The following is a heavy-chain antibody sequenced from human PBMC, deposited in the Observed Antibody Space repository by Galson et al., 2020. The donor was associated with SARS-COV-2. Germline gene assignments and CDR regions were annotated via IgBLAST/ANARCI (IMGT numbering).Heavy chain of an antibody. Sequence: SQTLSLTCTVSGGSINSHYWSWIRLPPGKGLAWIGYIYYSGSTNYNPSLKGRVTISTDTSKTHFSLKLSSVTAADTAIYYCARVGGYKYKASYDDAMDVWGRGTTVTVSS. CDR3: ARVGGYKYKASYDDAMDV. CDR1: GGSINSHY. CDR2: IYYSGST. D-gene: IGHD5-18*01. V-gene: IGHV4-59*11. J-gene: IGHJ6*02.